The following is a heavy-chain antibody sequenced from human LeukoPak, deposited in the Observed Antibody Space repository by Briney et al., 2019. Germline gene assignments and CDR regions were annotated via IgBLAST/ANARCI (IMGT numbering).Heavy chain of an antibody. CDR3: AHGRGWLSDY. CDR2: IYWDDSN. V-gene: IGHV2-5*02. D-gene: IGHD3-22*01. CDR1: GFSLSTTVTG. Sequence: SGPTLVKPTQTLTLTCTFSGFSLSTTVTGVIWIRQPPGKALEWIAVIYWDDSNVYSPTLKSRLTFTRDTSKNQVVLTMANVDPVDTATYYCAHGRGWLSDYWGQGIRVTVSS. J-gene: IGHJ4*02.